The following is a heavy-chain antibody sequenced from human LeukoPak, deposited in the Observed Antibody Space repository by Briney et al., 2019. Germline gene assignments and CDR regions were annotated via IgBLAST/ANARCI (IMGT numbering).Heavy chain of an antibody. CDR1: GFNFRSYS. Sequence: GGSLRLSCAASGFNFRSYSMNWVRQAPGKGLGWVSYISSLSGTIYYADSVKGRFIISRDNAQNSLFLQMNSLRAEDTAVYYCVRDQGGAVSYWGQGTLVTVSS. CDR2: ISSLSGTI. V-gene: IGHV3-48*01. J-gene: IGHJ4*02. D-gene: IGHD3-16*01. CDR3: VRDQGGAVSY.